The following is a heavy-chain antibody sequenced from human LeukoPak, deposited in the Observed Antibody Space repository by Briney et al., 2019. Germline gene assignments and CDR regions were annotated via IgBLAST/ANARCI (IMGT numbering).Heavy chain of an antibody. CDR2: INWNGGST. D-gene: IGHD3-22*01. CDR1: GFTFSNYN. CDR3: ARVEYYYDSSGPRDYYYYMDV. J-gene: IGHJ6*03. Sequence: GGSLRLSCAASGFTFSNYNMNWVRQAPGKGLEWVSGINWNGGSTGYADSVKGRFTISRDNAKNSLYLQMNSLRAEDTAVYYCARVEYYYDSSGPRDYYYYMDVWGKGTTVTISS. V-gene: IGHV3-20*04.